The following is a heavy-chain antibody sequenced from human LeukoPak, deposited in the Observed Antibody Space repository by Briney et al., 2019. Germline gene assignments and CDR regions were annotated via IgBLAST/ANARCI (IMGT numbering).Heavy chain of an antibody. D-gene: IGHD3-22*01. Sequence: GGSLRLSCAASGFTFSSYDLHWVRQAPGKGLEYVSAISNNGGSTYYANSVKGRFTVSRDNSKNTLYLQMGSQRAEDTAIYYCARALRSGYYDCWGQGTLVTVSS. J-gene: IGHJ4*02. CDR3: ARALRSGYYDC. CDR1: GFTFSSYD. CDR2: ISNNGGST. V-gene: IGHV3-64*01.